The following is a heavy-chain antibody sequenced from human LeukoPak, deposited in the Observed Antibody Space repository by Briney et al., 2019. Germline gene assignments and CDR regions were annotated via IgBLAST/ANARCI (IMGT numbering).Heavy chain of an antibody. D-gene: IGHD5-18*01. J-gene: IGHJ4*02. V-gene: IGHV3-53*01. CDR3: ARGASAAMVLG. CDR2: IYSGGST. CDR1: GFTVSSNY. Sequence: GGSLRLSCAASGFTVSSNYMSWVRQAPGKGLEWVSVIYSGGSTYYADSVKGRFTISRDNSKNTLYLQMNSLRAEDTAVYYCARGASAAMVLGWGQGTLVTVSS.